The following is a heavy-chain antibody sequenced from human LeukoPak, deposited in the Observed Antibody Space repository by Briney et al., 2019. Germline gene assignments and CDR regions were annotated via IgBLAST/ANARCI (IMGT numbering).Heavy chain of an antibody. V-gene: IGHV4-59*01. CDR2: IYYSGST. J-gene: IGHJ5*02. CDR3: ARTASSGWYWWFDL. D-gene: IGHD6-19*01. Sequence: SETLSLTCTVSGGSLSSYYWSWIRQPPGKGLEWIGYIYYSGSTNYNPSLTSRVTISVDTSKNQFSLKLSSVTAADTAVYYCARTASSGWYWWFDLWGQGTLVTVSS. CDR1: GGSLSSYY.